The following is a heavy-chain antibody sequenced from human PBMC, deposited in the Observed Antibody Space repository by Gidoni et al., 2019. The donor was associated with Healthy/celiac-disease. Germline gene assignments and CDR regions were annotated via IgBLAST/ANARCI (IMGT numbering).Heavy chain of an antibody. V-gene: IGHV3-30*18. CDR3: AKDLYSSGYPPGMDV. Sequence: QVQLVESGGGVVQPGRSLRLSCAASGFTFSRYGMHWVRQAPGKGLEWVAVISYDGSNKYYADAVKGRFTISRDNSKNTLYLQMNSLRAEDTAVYYCAKDLYSSGYPPGMDVWGQGTTVTVSS. D-gene: IGHD3-22*01. CDR1: GFTFSRYG. CDR2: ISYDGSNK. J-gene: IGHJ6*02.